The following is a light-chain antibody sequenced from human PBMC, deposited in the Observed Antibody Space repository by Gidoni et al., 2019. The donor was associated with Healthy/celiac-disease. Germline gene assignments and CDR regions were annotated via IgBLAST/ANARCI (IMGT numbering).Light chain of an antibody. CDR1: QSVSSSY. Sequence: EIVLTQSPGTLPLSPGERATLSCRASQSVSSSYLAWYQQKPGQAPRLLIYGASSRATGIPDRFSGSGSGTDFTLNISRLEPEDFAVYYCQQYGSSRTFGQGTKVEIK. J-gene: IGKJ1*01. CDR2: GAS. CDR3: QQYGSSRT. V-gene: IGKV3-20*01.